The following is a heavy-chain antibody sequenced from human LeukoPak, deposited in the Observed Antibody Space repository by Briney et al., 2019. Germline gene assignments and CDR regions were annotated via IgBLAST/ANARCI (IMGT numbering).Heavy chain of an antibody. CDR2: ISYDGSNK. V-gene: IGHV3-30*18. D-gene: IGHD5-12*01. CDR1: GFTFSSYG. Sequence: GRSLRLSCAAPGFTFSSYGMHWVRQAPGKGLEWVAVISYDGSNKYYADSVKGRFTISRDNSKNTLYLQMNSLRAEDTAVYYCAKDPIVATMTYWFDPWGQGTLVTVSS. J-gene: IGHJ5*02. CDR3: AKDPIVATMTYWFDP.